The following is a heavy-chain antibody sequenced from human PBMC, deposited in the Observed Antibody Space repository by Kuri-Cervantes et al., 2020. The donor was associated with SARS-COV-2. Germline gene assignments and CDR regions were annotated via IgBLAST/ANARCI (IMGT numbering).Heavy chain of an antibody. CDR3: AKGTRERD. V-gene: IGHV3-30*07. CDR2: ISYDGSNE. J-gene: IGHJ4*02. CDR1: GFTFSSCA. D-gene: IGHD2-8*02. Sequence: GESLKISCAASGFTFSSCAMHWVRLAPGKGLEWVAFISYDGSNEYYADSVRGRFTISRDNSKNTLYLQMNSLRAEDTAVYYCAKGTRERDWGQGTLVTVSS.